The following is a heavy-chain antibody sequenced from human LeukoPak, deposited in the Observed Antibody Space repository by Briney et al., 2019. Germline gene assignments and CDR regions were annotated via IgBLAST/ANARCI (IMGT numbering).Heavy chain of an antibody. CDR2: IYSSGST. Sequence: SETLSLTCTVSGGSLNNTYWTWIRQPAGQGLEWIGRIYSSGSTSYNPSLKSRVTMSVGTSKNQFSLKLSSVTAADTAVYYCARGIAVAGFPPLDYWGQGTLVIVSS. V-gene: IGHV4-4*07. CDR1: GGSLNNTY. D-gene: IGHD6-19*01. J-gene: IGHJ4*02. CDR3: ARGIAVAGFPPLDY.